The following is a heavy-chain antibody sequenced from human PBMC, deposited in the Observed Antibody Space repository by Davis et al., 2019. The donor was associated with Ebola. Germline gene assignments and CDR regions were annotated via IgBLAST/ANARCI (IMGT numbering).Heavy chain of an antibody. Sequence: AASVKVSCKTSGYTFSGYAISWVRQAPGQGLEWIGRINVYNGHTNYAQNFQGRVTVSTDTSTSIAYMELRSLGSDDTALYYCARDATTVTTSWFDPWGQGTLVTVSS. D-gene: IGHD4-17*01. V-gene: IGHV1-18*01. CDR1: GYTFSGYA. CDR2: INVYNGHT. CDR3: ARDATTVTTSWFDP. J-gene: IGHJ5*02.